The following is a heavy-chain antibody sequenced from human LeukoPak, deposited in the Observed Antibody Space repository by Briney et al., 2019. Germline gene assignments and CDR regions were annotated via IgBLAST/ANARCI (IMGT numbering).Heavy chain of an antibody. CDR1: GFTFSSYS. Sequence: GGSLRLSCAASGFTFSSYSMNWVRQAPGKGLEWVSSISSSSSYIYYADSVKGRFTISRDNAKNSLYLQMNSLRAEDTAVYYCARSKYSYGQTYLDYWGQGTLVTVSS. D-gene: IGHD5-18*01. V-gene: IGHV3-21*01. CDR3: ARSKYSYGQTYLDY. CDR2: ISSSSSYI. J-gene: IGHJ4*02.